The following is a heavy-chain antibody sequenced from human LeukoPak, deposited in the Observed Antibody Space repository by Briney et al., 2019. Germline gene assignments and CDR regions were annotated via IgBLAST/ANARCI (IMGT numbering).Heavy chain of an antibody. D-gene: IGHD2-8*02. CDR2: MNPNSGNT. Sequence: ASVKVSCKASGYTFTSYDINWVRQATGQGLEWMGWMNPNSGNTGYAQKFQGRVTITRNTSISTAYMELRSLTSDDTAVYYCARDPDGGTDFDYWGQGTQVTVSS. CDR1: GYTFTSYD. CDR3: ARDPDGGTDFDY. V-gene: IGHV1-8*03. J-gene: IGHJ4*02.